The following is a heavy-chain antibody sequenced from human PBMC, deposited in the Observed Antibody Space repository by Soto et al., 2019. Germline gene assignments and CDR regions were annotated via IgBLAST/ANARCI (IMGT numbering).Heavy chain of an antibody. Sequence: EVHLVESGGGLVQPGGSLRLSCSASGFIFSDYAMHWVRQAPGKGLEWVANIKQDGSEKYYADSARDRFTISRDNGKNSLYLQMDSLRAADTAMYYCAREWLNYYFDNWGQGALGTVS. J-gene: IGHJ4*02. D-gene: IGHD3-10*01. V-gene: IGHV3-7*04. CDR2: IKQDGSEK. CDR3: AREWLNYYFDN. CDR1: GFIFSDYA.